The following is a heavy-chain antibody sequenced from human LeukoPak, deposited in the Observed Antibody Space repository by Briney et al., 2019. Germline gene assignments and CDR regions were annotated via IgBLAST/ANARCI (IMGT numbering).Heavy chain of an antibody. V-gene: IGHV3-23*01. CDR3: AKDLRLRYFTY. CDR1: GFTLSSYD. D-gene: IGHD3-9*01. J-gene: IGHJ4*02. CDR2: ISGSGGST. Sequence: GGSLRLSCAASGFTLSSYDMSWVRQAPGKGPEWVSTISGSGGSTYYADSVKGRFTISRDNSKNTLYLQMNSLRAEDTAVYHCAKDLRLRYFTYWGQGTLVTVSS.